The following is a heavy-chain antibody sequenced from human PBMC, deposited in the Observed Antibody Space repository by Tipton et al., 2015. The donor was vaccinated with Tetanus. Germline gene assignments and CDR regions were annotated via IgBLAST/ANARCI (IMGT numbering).Heavy chain of an antibody. D-gene: IGHD6-13*01. CDR1: GYTFTSYG. V-gene: IGHV1-18*01. Sequence: QSGAEVKKPGASVKVSCKASGYTFTSYGISWVRQAPGQGLGWMGWISAYNGNTNYAQKLQGRVTMTTDTSTSTAYMELRSLRSDDTAVYYCARDPRNGIAAAAWFDPWGQGTLVTVSP. CDR2: ISAYNGNT. CDR3: ARDPRNGIAAAAWFDP. J-gene: IGHJ5*02.